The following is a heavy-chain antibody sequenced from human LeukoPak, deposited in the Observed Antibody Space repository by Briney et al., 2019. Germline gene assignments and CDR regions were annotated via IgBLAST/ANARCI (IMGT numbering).Heavy chain of an antibody. CDR1: GFTFSSYG. CDR2: IWYDGSNK. V-gene: IGHV3-33*01. D-gene: IGHD1-20*01. Sequence: GRSLRLSCAASGFTFSSYGMLWVRQAPGKGLEWVAVIWYDGSNKYYADSVKGRFTISRDNSKNTLYLQMNSLRAEDTAVYYCARDPTPVYNWNPGVVYGMDVWGQGTTVTVSS. CDR3: ARDPTPVYNWNPGVVYGMDV. J-gene: IGHJ6*02.